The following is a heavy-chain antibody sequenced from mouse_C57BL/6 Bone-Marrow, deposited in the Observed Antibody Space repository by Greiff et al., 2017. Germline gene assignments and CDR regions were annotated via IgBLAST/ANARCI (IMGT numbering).Heavy chain of an antibody. CDR2: INPYNGGT. CDR3: AREGIYYGNPWYFDV. V-gene: IGHV1-19*01. Sequence: VQLQQSGPVLVKPGASVKMSCKASGYTFTDYYMNWVKQSHGKSLEWIGVINPYNGGTSYNQKFKGKATLTVDKSSSTAYMELNSLTSEDSAVYYCAREGIYYGNPWYFDVWGTGTTVTVSS. J-gene: IGHJ1*03. D-gene: IGHD2-1*01. CDR1: GYTFTDYY.